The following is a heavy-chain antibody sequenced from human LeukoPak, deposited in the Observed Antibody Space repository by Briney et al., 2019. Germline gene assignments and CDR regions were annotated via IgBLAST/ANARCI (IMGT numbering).Heavy chain of an antibody. J-gene: IGHJ4*02. CDR3: ASRACSSTSCYYY. D-gene: IGHD2-2*01. CDR2: INWNGGRT. V-gene: IGHV3-20*04. Sequence: PGGSLRLSCAASGFTFDDFGMSWVRQVPGKGLEWVSGINWNGGRTGYADSVKGRFTISRDNAKKSLYLQMNSLRAEDTAVYYCASRACSSTSCYYYWGQGTLVTVSS. CDR1: GFTFDDFG.